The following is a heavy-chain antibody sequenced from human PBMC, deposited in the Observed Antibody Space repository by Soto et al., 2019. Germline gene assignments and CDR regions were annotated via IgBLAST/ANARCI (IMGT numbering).Heavy chain of an antibody. CDR3: ASSTMVRGVTLDY. V-gene: IGHV4-59*11. J-gene: IGHJ4*02. CDR1: GCSISSLY. Sequence: SETLSLTCTVSGCSISSLYWSWIRQPPGKGLEWIGYIYYSGSTNYNPSLKSRVTISVDTSKNQFSLKLSSVTAADTAVYYCASSTMVRGVTLDYWGQGTLVTVS. D-gene: IGHD3-10*01. CDR2: IYYSGST.